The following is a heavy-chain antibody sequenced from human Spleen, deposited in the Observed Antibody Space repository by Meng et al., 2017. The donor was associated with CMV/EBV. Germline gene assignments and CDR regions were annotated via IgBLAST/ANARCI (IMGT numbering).Heavy chain of an antibody. CDR1: GFTFSSYS. CDR2: ISSSSSYI. CDR3: ARDIEQSTDLFDY. V-gene: IGHV3-21*01. Sequence: GESLKISCAASGFTFSSYSMNWVRQAPGKGLEWVSSISSSSSYIYYADSVKGRFTISRDNAKNTLYLQMNSLRAEDTAVYYCARDIEQSTDLFDYWGQGTLVTVSS. D-gene: IGHD6-19*01. J-gene: IGHJ4*02.